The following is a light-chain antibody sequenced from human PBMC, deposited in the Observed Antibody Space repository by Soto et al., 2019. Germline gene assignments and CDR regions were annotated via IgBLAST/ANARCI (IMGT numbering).Light chain of an antibody. J-gene: IGKJ4*01. Sequence: DIPMTQSPSSLSASVGDRVTITCRASHSISNYLNWYQQKPGKAPKVLIFAASSLQGGVPSRFSGSGSGTDFTLTISSLQPEDFATYYCQQTHTTPVTFGGGTKVEIK. CDR2: AAS. CDR3: QQTHTTPVT. V-gene: IGKV1-39*01. CDR1: HSISNY.